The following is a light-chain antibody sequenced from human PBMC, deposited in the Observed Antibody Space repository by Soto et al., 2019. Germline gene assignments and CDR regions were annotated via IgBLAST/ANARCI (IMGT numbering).Light chain of an antibody. CDR3: QTWGTGMMV. V-gene: IGLV4-69*01. J-gene: IGLJ3*02. Sequence: QSVLTQSPSASASLGASVKLTCTLSSGHSHYAIAWYQQQPEKGPRYLMKLNNDGSHSKGDGIPDRFSGSSSGAERYLSISSLQSEDEADYYCQTWGTGMMVFGGGTKLTVL. CDR1: SGHSHYA. CDR2: LNNDGSH.